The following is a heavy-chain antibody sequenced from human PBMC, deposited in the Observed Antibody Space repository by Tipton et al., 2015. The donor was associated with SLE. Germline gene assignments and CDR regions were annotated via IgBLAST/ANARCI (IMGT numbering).Heavy chain of an antibody. D-gene: IGHD6-6*01. Sequence: TLSLTCAVSGYSISSGYYWGWIRQPPGKGLEWIGEINHSGSTNYNPSLKSRVTISVDTSKNQFSLKLSSVTAADTAVYYCARGGFVSIAARRRGYFFDYWGQGTLGTVSS. CDR1: GYSISSGYY. V-gene: IGHV4-38-2*01. J-gene: IGHJ4*02. CDR3: ARGGFVSIAARRRGYFFDY. CDR2: INHSGST.